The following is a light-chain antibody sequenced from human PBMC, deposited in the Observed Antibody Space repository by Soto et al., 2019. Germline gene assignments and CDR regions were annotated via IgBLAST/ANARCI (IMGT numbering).Light chain of an antibody. CDR1: QSISSW. CDR2: KAS. Sequence: IPTTQSPSTLSASIGDRVTIHCRASQSISSWLAWYQQKPGEAPKLLIYKASILESGVPSRFSGSESGTEFTLTISSLQPDDFATYYCQQYHSYSRTIGQGTKVDIK. CDR3: QQYHSYSRT. J-gene: IGKJ1*01. V-gene: IGKV1-5*03.